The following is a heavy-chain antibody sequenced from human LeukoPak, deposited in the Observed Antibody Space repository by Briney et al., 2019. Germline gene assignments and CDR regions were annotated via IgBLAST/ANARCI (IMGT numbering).Heavy chain of an antibody. J-gene: IGHJ3*02. CDR2: ISSSSSYI. CDR3: ARDLKGVLHAFDI. V-gene: IGHV3-21*01. CDR1: GFTFSSYS. Sequence: PGGSLRLSCAASGFTFSSYSMNWVRQAPGKGLEWVSSISSSSSYIYYADSVKGRFTISRDNAKNSLYLQMNSLRAEDTAVYYCARDLKGVLHAFDIWGQGTMVTVSS. D-gene: IGHD3-10*01.